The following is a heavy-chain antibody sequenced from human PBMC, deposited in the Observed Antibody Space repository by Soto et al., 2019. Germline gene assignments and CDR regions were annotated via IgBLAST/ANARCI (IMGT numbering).Heavy chain of an antibody. CDR1: GGSISSGGYY. CDR2: IYYSGST. J-gene: IGHJ1*01. D-gene: IGHD2-15*01. Sequence: PSETLSLTCTVSGGSISSGGYYWSWIRQHPGKGLEWIGYIYYSGSTYYNPSLKSRVTISVDTSKNQFSLKMTSVAAADTAVYYCARVTGGGNFQHWGQGTLVTAPQ. V-gene: IGHV4-31*03. CDR3: ARVTGGGNFQH.